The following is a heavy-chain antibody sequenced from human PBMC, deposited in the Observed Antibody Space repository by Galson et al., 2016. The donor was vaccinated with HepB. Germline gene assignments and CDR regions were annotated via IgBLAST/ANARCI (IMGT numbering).Heavy chain of an antibody. CDR2: IYYSGST. CDR1: GSSISTYY. Sequence: SETLSLTCTISGSSISTYYWTWIRQPPRQGLEWIGSIYYSGSTLYNPSLKSRVTISVDASKNQFSLRLNSVTAADTAVYYCARQVSYYSYHYAMDVWGRGTTVSVSS. CDR3: ARQVSYYSYHYAMDV. V-gene: IGHV4-59*05. J-gene: IGHJ6*02. D-gene: IGHD1-26*01.